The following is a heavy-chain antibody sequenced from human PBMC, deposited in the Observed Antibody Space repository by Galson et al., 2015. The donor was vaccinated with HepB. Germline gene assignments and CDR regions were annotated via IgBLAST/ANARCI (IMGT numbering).Heavy chain of an antibody. J-gene: IGHJ4*02. V-gene: IGHV3-74*01. CDR3: ARASSSWYMDFDY. CDR1: GFTFSSYW. D-gene: IGHD6-13*01. Sequence: SLRLSCAASGFTFSSYWMHWVRQAPGKGLVWVSRINSDGSSTSYADSVKGRFTISRDNAKNTLYLQMNSLRAEDTAVYYCARASSSWYMDFDYWGQGTLVTVSS. CDR2: INSDGSST.